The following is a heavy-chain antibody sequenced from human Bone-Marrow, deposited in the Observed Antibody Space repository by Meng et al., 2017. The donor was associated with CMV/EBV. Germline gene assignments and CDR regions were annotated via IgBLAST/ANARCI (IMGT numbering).Heavy chain of an antibody. CDR3: ATEGFDY. V-gene: IGHV3-23*01. Sequence: GESLKISCAATGFTFSSYAMSWVRQAPGKGLEWVSVISGSGGSTNYVDPVKGRFTISRDNSKNTVYVQMNSLRAEDTAVYYCATEGFDYWGQGTLVTVSS. J-gene: IGHJ4*02. CDR2: ISGSGGST. CDR1: GFTFSSYA.